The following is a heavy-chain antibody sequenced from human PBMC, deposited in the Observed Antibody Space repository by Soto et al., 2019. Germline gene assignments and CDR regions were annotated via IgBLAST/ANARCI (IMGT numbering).Heavy chain of an antibody. CDR3: ATLQDTAMVTDFDY. CDR1: GGTFSSYA. CDR2: IIPIFGTA. J-gene: IGHJ4*02. D-gene: IGHD5-18*01. V-gene: IGHV1-69*05. Sequence: QVQLVQSGAEVKKPGSSVKVSCKASGGTFSSYAISWVRQAPGQGLEWMGGIIPIFGTANYAQKFQGRVTNTQDESTSKAYIEPNSLRTEGTAVYYCATLQDTAMVTDFDYWGQGTLVTVSS.